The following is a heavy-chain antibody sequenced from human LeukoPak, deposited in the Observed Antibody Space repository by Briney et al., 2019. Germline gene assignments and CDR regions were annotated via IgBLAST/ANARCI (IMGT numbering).Heavy chain of an antibody. D-gene: IGHD2-15*01. J-gene: IGHJ4*02. Sequence: PWGSLRLSCAASGFTFSSYWMSWVRQAPGKGLEWVANINQDGSEEYYVDSLKGRFTISRDNAKNSLYLQMNSLRADDTAVYYCARYCSIGSCFDYWGQGTLVTVSS. V-gene: IGHV3-7*04. CDR2: INQDGSEE. CDR1: GFTFSSYW. CDR3: ARYCSIGSCFDY.